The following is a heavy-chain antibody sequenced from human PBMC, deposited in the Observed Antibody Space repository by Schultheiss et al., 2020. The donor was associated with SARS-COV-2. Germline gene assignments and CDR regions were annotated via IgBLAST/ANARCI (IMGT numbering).Heavy chain of an antibody. CDR1: GGSISSGGYY. D-gene: IGHD5-18*01. J-gene: IGHJ6*02. V-gene: IGHV4-31*03. CDR3: GRDYGYNYGPTYYYCGVDV. CDR2: IYYSGST. Sequence: SETLSLTCTVSGGSISSGGYYWSWIRQHPGKGLEWIGYIYYSGSTYYNPSLKSRVTISVDTSKNQFSLKLSSVTAADTAVYYCGRDYGYNYGPTYYYCGVDVWGQGTTVTVSS.